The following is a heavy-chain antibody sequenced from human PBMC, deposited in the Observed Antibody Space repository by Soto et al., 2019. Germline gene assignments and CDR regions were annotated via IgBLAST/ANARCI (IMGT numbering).Heavy chain of an antibody. CDR3: PKHIVVVPYGIDV. V-gene: IGHV3-23*01. J-gene: IGHJ6*02. CDR2: MSGSGGRT. Sequence: GGSLRLSCAASGFTFSSYAMSWVRQAPGKGLEWVAAMSGSGGRTYYADAVKGGFTISRENSKNTLYLKMTSLRAEDTAVYYCPKHIVVVPYGIDVWGLGTKVTVSS. CDR1: GFTFSSYA. D-gene: IGHD2-2*01.